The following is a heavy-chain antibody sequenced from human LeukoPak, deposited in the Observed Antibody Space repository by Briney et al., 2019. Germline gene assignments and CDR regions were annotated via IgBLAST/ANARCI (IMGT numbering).Heavy chain of an antibody. CDR1: GYTFTGYY. CDR3: ARGPVRGSYRFDY. CDR2: INPNSGGT. D-gene: IGHD3-16*02. Sequence: ASVKVSCKASGYTFTGYYMHWVRQAPGQGLEWMGWINPNSGGTNYAQKFQGRVTMTRDTSISTAYMELSRLRSDDTAVYYCARGPVRGSYRFDYWGQGTLVTVSS. J-gene: IGHJ4*02. V-gene: IGHV1-2*02.